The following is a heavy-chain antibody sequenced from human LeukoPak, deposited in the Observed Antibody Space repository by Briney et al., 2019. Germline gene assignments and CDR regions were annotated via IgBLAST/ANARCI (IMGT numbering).Heavy chain of an antibody. CDR1: GFTFSSYS. D-gene: IGHD6-6*01. CDR3: ARSKQLDPEYFQH. CDR2: ISSSSSYI. V-gene: IGHV3-21*01. J-gene: IGHJ1*01. Sequence: GGSLRLSCAASGFTFSSYSMNWVRQAPGKGLEWVSSISSSSSYIYYADSVKGRFTISRDNAKNSLYPQMNSLRAEDTAVYYCARSKQLDPEYFQHWGQGTLVTVSS.